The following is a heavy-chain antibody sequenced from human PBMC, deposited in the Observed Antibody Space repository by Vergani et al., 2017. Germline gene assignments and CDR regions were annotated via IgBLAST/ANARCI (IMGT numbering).Heavy chain of an antibody. J-gene: IGHJ4*02. V-gene: IGHV4-34*02. CDR3: AVRPRVNLVGGEIVTKRTFDY. Sequence: QVQLQQWGAGVVKPSGTLSLTCAVFGESFSSFYWSWIRQPPGKGLEWIGEINNDGHTNYNPSLERRVTVSRETAKNQFSLNLMSVTAADTAMYYFAVRPRVNLVGGEIVTKRTFDYWSQGSLVTVSS. D-gene: IGHD3-10*01. CDR2: INNDGHT. CDR1: GESFSSFY.